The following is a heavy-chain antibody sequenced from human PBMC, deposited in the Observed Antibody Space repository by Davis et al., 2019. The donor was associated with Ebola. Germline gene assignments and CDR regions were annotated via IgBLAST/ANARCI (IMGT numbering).Heavy chain of an antibody. CDR1: GGSISSSSYY. CDR2: IYYSGST. D-gene: IGHD2-2*02. J-gene: IGHJ5*02. Sequence: PSETLSLTCTVSGGSISSSSYYWGWIRQPPGKGLEWIGSIYYSGSTYYNPSLKSRVTISVDTSKNQFSLKLSSVTAADTAVYYCARHPDRQKVPAAILGWFDPWGQGTLVTVSS. V-gene: IGHV4-39*01. CDR3: ARHPDRQKVPAAILGWFDP.